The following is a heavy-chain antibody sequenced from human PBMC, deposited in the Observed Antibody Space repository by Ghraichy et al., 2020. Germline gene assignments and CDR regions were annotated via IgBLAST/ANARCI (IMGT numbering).Heavy chain of an antibody. J-gene: IGHJ2*01. V-gene: IGHV3-74*01. CDR1: GFTFSSYW. Sequence: GESLNISCAASGFTFSSYWMHWVRQAPGKGLVWVSRINSDGSSTSYADSVKGRFTISRDNAKNTLYLQMNSLRAEDTAVYYCARERWLHYPVGYFDLWGRGTLVTVSS. D-gene: IGHD5-24*01. CDR2: INSDGSST. CDR3: ARERWLHYPVGYFDL.